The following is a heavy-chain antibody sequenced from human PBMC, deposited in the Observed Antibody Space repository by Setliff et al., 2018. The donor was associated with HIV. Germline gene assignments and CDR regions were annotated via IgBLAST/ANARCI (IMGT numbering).Heavy chain of an antibody. CDR2: LDPENDET. CDR1: GYTLIDKY. J-gene: IGHJ5*02. D-gene: IGHD3-10*01. Sequence: GASVKVSCKASGYTLIDKYMHWVRQAPGKGRQWMGHLDPENDETKSSQKFQVSFTMTADRSTDTAYLDLSSLRSDDTAFYFCARDLAESAFIMIRGAGWFDPWGQGTLVTVSS. V-gene: IGHV1-69-2*01. CDR3: ARDLAESAFIMIRGAGWFDP.